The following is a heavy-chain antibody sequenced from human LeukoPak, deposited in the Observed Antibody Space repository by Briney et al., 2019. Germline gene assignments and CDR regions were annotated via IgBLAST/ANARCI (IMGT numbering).Heavy chain of an antibody. CDR2: IYSGGST. CDR3: ARDSHSDPGGHY. D-gene: IGHD2-15*01. J-gene: IGHJ4*02. CDR1: GFTDSSNY. V-gene: IGHV3-66*01. Sequence: GGSLRLSRAASGFTDSSNYMSWVRQAPGKGLEWVSVIYSGGSTYYADSVKGRFTISRDNSKNTLYLQMNSLRAEDTAVYYCARDSHSDPGGHYWGQGTLVTVSS.